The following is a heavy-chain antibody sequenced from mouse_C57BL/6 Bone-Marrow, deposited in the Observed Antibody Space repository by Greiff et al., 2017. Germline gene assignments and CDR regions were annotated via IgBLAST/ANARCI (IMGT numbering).Heavy chain of an antibody. CDR2: IYPRSGNT. Sequence: QVQLQQSGAELARPGASVKLSCKASGYTFTSYGISWVKQRTGQGLEWIGEIYPRSGNTYYNEKFKGKATLTADKSSSTAYMELRSLTSEDSAVLVCARDGYGRYAMDYWGQGTSVTVSS. D-gene: IGHD2-3*01. CDR1: GYTFTSYG. J-gene: IGHJ4*01. CDR3: ARDGYGRYAMDY. V-gene: IGHV1-81*01.